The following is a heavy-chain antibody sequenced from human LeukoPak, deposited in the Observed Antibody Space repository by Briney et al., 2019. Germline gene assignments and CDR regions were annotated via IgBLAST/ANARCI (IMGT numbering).Heavy chain of an antibody. Sequence: SETLSLTCTVSGGSISSYYWSWIRQPPGKGLEWIGYIYYSGSTNYNPSLKSRVTISVDTSKNQFSLKLSSVTAADTAVYYCARENTARAFDIWGQGTMVTVPS. V-gene: IGHV4-59*01. D-gene: IGHD5-18*01. CDR2: IYYSGST. J-gene: IGHJ3*02. CDR3: ARENTARAFDI. CDR1: GGSISSYY.